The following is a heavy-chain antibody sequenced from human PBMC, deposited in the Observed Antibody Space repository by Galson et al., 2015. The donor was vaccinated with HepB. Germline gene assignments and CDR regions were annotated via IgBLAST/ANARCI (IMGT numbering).Heavy chain of an antibody. D-gene: IGHD3-3*01. CDR2: IYPGDSDT. CDR1: GYSFTSYW. Sequence: QSGAEVKKPGESLKISCKGSGYSFTSYWIGWVRQMPGKGLEWMGIIYPGDSDTRYSPSFQGQVTISADKSISTAYLQWSSLKASDTAMYYCARTLTYYDFWSGHISFVYWGQGTLVTVSS. V-gene: IGHV5-51*03. CDR3: ARTLTYYDFWSGHISFVY. J-gene: IGHJ4*02.